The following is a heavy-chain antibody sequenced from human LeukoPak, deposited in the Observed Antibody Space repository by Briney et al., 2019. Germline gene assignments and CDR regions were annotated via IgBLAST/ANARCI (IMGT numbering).Heavy chain of an antibody. D-gene: IGHD5-18*01. CDR2: IYYSGST. V-gene: IGHV4-61*01. Sequence: SETPSLTCTVSGGSISSGSYYWSWNRQPPGKGLEWIGYIYYSGSTNYNPSLKSRVTISVDTSKNQFSLKLSSVTAADTAAYYCAREGAGYSYDAGYYYMDVWGKGTTVTATS. J-gene: IGHJ6*03. CDR3: AREGAGYSYDAGYYYMDV. CDR1: GGSISSGSYY.